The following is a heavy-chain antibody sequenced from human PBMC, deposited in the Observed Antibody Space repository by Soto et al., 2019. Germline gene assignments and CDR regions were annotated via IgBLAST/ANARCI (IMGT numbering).Heavy chain of an antibody. CDR3: ARGSFDP. CDR1: GYTFSIYD. Sequence: ASVKVSCKASGYTFSIYDINWVRQATGQGLEWMGWMNPDNEGTGYSQKFQGRVTMTRDTSTGTAYMDLTSLTSEDTAVYYCARGSFDPWGQGTLVTVSS. J-gene: IGHJ5*02. CDR2: MNPDNEGT. V-gene: IGHV1-8*01.